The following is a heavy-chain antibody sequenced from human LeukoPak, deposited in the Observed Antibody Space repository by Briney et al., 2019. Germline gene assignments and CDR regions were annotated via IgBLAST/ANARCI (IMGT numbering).Heavy chain of an antibody. D-gene: IGHD6-19*01. V-gene: IGHV3-30*02. Sequence: GGSLRLSCAASGFTFSRYGMQWVRQAPGKGLEWVAFIRNDGSDKYYADSVKGRFTISRDSSKNSLFLQMNSLRAEDTALYYCAAFSSGWYESFDYWGQGNLVTVSS. CDR3: AAFSSGWYESFDY. CDR1: GFTFSRYG. J-gene: IGHJ4*02. CDR2: IRNDGSDK.